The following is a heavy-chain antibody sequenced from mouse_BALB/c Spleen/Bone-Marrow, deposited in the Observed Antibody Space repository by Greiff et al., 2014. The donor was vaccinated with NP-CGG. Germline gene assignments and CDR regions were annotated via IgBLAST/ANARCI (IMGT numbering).Heavy chain of an antibody. CDR2: IDPANGNT. CDR1: GFNIKDTY. D-gene: IGHD1-1*02. V-gene: IGHV14-3*02. CDR3: ARVKLWSYAMDY. Sequence: VQLKESGAELVKPGASVKLSCTASGFNIKDTYMHWVKQRPEQGLEWNGRIDPANGNTKYDPKFQGKATITADTSSNTAYLQLSSLTSEDTAVYYCARVKLWSYAMDYWGQGTSVTVSS. J-gene: IGHJ4*01.